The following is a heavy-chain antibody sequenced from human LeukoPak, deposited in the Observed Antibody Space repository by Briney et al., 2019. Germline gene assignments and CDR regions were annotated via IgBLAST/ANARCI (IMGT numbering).Heavy chain of an antibody. V-gene: IGHV3-48*01. CDR2: ISSSSSTI. D-gene: IGHD2-15*01. CDR1: GFTFSSYS. CDR3: AKDRSVVVVAATPNY. Sequence: TGGSLRLSCAASGFTFSSYSMNWVRQAPGKGLEWVSYISSSSSTIYYADSVKGRFTISRDNSKKTLYLQMNSLRAEDTAVYYCAKDRSVVVVAATPNYWGQGTLVTVSS. J-gene: IGHJ4*02.